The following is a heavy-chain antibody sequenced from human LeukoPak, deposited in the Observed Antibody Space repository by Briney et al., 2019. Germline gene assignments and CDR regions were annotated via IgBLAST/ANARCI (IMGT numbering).Heavy chain of an antibody. D-gene: IGHD2-2*01. CDR1: GFRFDDYG. Sequence: PGGSLRLSCAASGFRFDDYGMSWVRHVPGQGLDWVSGTNWDGASTGYADSVKGRFTISRDNVKNFLYLQMNSLRVEDTALYFCGRVYCSTTSCYDYYDYYMDVWGKGTTVTVSS. CDR2: TNWDGAST. V-gene: IGHV3-20*04. J-gene: IGHJ6*03. CDR3: GRVYCSTTSCYDYYDYYMDV.